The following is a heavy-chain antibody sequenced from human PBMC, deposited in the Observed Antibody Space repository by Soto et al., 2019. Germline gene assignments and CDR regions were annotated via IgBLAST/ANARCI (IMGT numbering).Heavy chain of an antibody. CDR2: IKQDGSEK. D-gene: IGHD2-21*02. Sequence: GESLKISCAASGFTFSSYWMSWVRQAPGKGLEWVANIKQDGSEKYYVDSVKGRFTISRDNAKNSLYLQMNSLRAEDTAVYYCASDGYCGGDCYSGYYFYNGMDVWGQGTTVTVSS. CDR3: ASDGYCGGDCYSGYYFYNGMDV. V-gene: IGHV3-7*01. J-gene: IGHJ6*02. CDR1: GFTFSSYW.